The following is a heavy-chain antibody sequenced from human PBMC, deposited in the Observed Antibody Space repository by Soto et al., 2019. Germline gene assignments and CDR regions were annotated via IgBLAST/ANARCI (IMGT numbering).Heavy chain of an antibody. V-gene: IGHV3-7*01. Sequence: GGSLRLSCAASGFTFSSYWMSWVRQAPGKGLEWVANIKQDGSEKYYVDSVKGRFTISRDNAKNSLYLQMNSLRAEDTAVYYCARGYYYYYYYMDVWGKGTTVTVSS. CDR3: ARGYYYYYYYMDV. CDR2: IKQDGSEK. J-gene: IGHJ6*03. CDR1: GFTFSSYW.